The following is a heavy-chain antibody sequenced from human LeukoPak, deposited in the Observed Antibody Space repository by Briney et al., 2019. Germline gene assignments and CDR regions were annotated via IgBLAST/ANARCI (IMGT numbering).Heavy chain of an antibody. D-gene: IGHD1-26*01. CDR3: TTTIVGADFDY. J-gene: IGHJ4*02. Sequence: GGSLRLSCAASGFTFSNAWMSWVRQAPGKGLEWVGRIKSKTDGGTTDYAALVKGRFTISRDDSKNTLYLQMNSLKTEDTAVYYCTTTIVGADFDYWGQGTLVTGSS. CDR2: IKSKTDGGTT. CDR1: GFTFSNAW. V-gene: IGHV3-15*01.